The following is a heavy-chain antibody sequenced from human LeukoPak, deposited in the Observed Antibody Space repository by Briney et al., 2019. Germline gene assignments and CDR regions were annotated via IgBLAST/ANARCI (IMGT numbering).Heavy chain of an antibody. J-gene: IGHJ5*02. CDR3: ARHPALRYYYGSGSYLGWFDP. V-gene: IGHV4-39*01. Sequence: SETLSLTCTVSGGSISSSSYYWGWIRQPPGKGLEWIGSIYYSGSTYYNPSLKSRVTISVDTSKNQFSLKLSSVTAADTAVYYCARHPALRYYYGSGSYLGWFDPWGQGTLVTVSS. D-gene: IGHD3-10*01. CDR1: GGSISSSSYY. CDR2: IYYSGST.